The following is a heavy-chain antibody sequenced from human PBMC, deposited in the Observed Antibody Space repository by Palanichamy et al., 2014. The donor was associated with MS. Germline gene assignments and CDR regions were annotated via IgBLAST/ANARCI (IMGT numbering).Heavy chain of an antibody. CDR1: GFTFSSYA. D-gene: IGHD3-22*01. CDR3: VKDKETYYYDSSGYTRNAPFDY. Sequence: EVQLVESGGGLVQPGGSLRLSCSASGFTFSSYAIHWVRQAPGKGLEYVSAISSNGASTYYADSVKGRFTISRDNSKNTLYLQMSSLRPEDTAVYYCVKDKETYYYDSSGYTRNAPFDYWGQGTLVTVSS. J-gene: IGHJ4*02. CDR2: ISSNGAST. V-gene: IGHV3-64D*06.